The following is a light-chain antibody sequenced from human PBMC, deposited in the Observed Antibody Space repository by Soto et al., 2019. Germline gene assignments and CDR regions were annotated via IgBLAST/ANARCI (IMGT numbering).Light chain of an antibody. CDR3: AAWDDSLSGLV. J-gene: IGLJ1*01. CDR1: SSNIGSNY. Sequence: QSVLTQPPSASGTPGQRVTISCSGSSSNIGSNYVYWYQQLPGTAPKLLIYRNNQRPSGVPDRFSGSKSGTSASLAISGLRSEDEADYYCAAWDDSLSGLVFGTRTKLTVL. CDR2: RNN. V-gene: IGLV1-47*01.